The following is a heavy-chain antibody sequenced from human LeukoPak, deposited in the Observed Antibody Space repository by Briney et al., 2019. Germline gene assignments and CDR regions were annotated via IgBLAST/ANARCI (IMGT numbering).Heavy chain of an antibody. Sequence: SVTVSCKASGGTFSSYAISWVRQAPGQGLEWMGGIIPIFGTANYAQKFQGRVTITADESTSTAYMELSSLRSEDTAVYYCARGGGSYSLPNSWGQGTLVTVSS. D-gene: IGHD1-26*01. CDR3: ARGGGSYSLPNS. J-gene: IGHJ5*02. V-gene: IGHV1-69*13. CDR2: IIPIFGTA. CDR1: GGTFSSYA.